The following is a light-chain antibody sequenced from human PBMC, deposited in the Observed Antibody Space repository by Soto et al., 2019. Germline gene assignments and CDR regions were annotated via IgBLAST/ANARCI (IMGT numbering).Light chain of an antibody. CDR2: EVS. CDR3: TSYTRSSTRV. J-gene: IGLJ3*02. Sequence: QSALTQPASVSGSPGQSITISCTGTSSDVGGYNYVSWYQQHPGKAPKLMIYEVSNRPSGVSNRFSGSKSGNTASLTISGLQAEDEADYYCTSYTRSSTRVFGGGTKLTAL. V-gene: IGLV2-14*01. CDR1: SSDVGGYNY.